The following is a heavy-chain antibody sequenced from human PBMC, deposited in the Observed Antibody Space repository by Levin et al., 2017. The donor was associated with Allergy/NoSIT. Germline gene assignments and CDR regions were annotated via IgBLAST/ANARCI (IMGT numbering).Heavy chain of an antibody. CDR3: TRDGNDYTEGP. CDR2: IYHSGTT. V-gene: IGHV4-38-2*02. CDR1: GYSITSGYY. J-gene: IGHJ5*02. Sequence: SQTLSLPCAVSGYSITSGYYWGWIRQPPGKGLEWIGSIYHSGTTSYNPSLESRVTISVDTSRNQFSLKLSSVTAADTAVYYCTRDGNDYTEGPWGQGTLVTVSS. D-gene: IGHD4-11*01.